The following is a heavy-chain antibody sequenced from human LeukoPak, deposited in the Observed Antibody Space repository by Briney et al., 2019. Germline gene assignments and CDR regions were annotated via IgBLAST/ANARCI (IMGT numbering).Heavy chain of an antibody. J-gene: IGHJ4*02. V-gene: IGHV3-33*01. CDR3: ARDRYSSMWSVFEY. D-gene: IGHD6-13*01. CDR2: IWYDGSNK. CDR1: GFTFSSFA. Sequence: TGGSLRLSCAASGFTFSSFAMHWVRQSPGKGLEWVAVIWYDGSNKLYADSVKGRFTISRDNSRNTLYLQMNSLSAEDTAVYYFARDRYSSMWSVFEYWGQGALVTVSS.